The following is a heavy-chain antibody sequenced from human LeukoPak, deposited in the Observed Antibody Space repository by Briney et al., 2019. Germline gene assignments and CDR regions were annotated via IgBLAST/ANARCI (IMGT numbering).Heavy chain of an antibody. CDR2: ISGSGGST. D-gene: IGHD4-17*01. Sequence: GGSLRLSCAASGFTFSSYAMSWVRQAPGKGLEWVSAISGSGGSTYYADSVKGRFTISRDNFKNTLYLQMNSLRAEDTAVYYCAKAGYDYGDRYFDYWGQGTLVTVSS. CDR1: GFTFSSYA. CDR3: AKAGYDYGDRYFDY. V-gene: IGHV3-23*01. J-gene: IGHJ4*02.